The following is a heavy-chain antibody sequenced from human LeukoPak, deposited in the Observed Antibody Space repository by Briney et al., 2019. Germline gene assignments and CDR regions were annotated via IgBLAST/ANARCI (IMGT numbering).Heavy chain of an antibody. CDR2: MNPNSGNT. V-gene: IGHV1-8*01. J-gene: IGHJ5*02. CDR1: GYTFTSYD. CDR3: ARRKPPWHYYGSGSYRVRSWFDP. Sequence: ASVKVSCKASGYTFTSYDINWVRQATGQGLEWMGWMNPNSGNTGYAQKFQGRVTMTRNTSISTAYMELSSLRSEDTAVYYCARRKPPWHYYGSGSYRVRSWFDPWGQGTLVTVSS. D-gene: IGHD3-10*01.